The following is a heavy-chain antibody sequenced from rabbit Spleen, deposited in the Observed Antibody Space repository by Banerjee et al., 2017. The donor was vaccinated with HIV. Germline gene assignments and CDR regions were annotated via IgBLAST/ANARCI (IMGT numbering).Heavy chain of an antibody. Sequence: QQQLVESGGGLVKPGASLTLTCKASGFSFSDRDVMCWVRQAPGKGLEWITCINMVTGKGVYASWVNGRLTISKTSSTTVTLQMTSLTVADTATYFCARDVGSDTNTDYFNLWGPGTLVTVS. CDR3: ARDVGSDTNTDYFNL. J-gene: IGHJ4*01. CDR1: GFSFSDRDV. D-gene: IGHD4-2*01. V-gene: IGHV1S45*01. CDR2: INMVTGKG.